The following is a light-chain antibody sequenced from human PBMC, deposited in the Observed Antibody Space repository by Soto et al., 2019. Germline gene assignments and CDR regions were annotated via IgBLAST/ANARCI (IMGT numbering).Light chain of an antibody. CDR3: QQYGSSPTT. J-gene: IGKJ1*01. Sequence: EIVLTQSPGTLSLSPGERATPSCRASQSVTSNYLAWYQQKPGQAPRLLIYAASNRATDIADRFSGSGSGTDFTLTISRLEPEDFAMFYCQQYGSSPTTFGQGTKVDIK. V-gene: IGKV3-20*01. CDR1: QSVTSNY. CDR2: AAS.